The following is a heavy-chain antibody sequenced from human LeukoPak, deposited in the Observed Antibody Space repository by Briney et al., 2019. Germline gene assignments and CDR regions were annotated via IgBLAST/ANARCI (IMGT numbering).Heavy chain of an antibody. CDR1: GYTFTGYY. J-gene: IGHJ4*02. D-gene: IGHD4-23*01. CDR2: INPNSGGT. V-gene: IGHV1-2*02. CDR3: ARAYGGNQPGRY. Sequence: GASVKVSCKASGYTFTGYYMHWVRQAPGQGLEWMGWINPNSGGTNYAQKFQGRVTMTRDTSISTAYMELSRLRSDDTAVYCCARAYGGNQPGRYWGQGTLVTVSS.